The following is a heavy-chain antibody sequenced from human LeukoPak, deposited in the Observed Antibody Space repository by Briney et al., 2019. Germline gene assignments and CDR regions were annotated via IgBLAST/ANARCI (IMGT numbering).Heavy chain of an antibody. D-gene: IGHD3-22*01. CDR3: AREGRYYDSSGYYYTEPAFDI. CDR2: MNHTGST. CDR1: GGSFSGYY. V-gene: IGHV4-34*01. Sequence: SETLSLTCAVYGGSFSGYYWSWIRQPPGKGLEWIGEMNHTGSTNYNPSLKSRVTISVDTSKNQFSLKLSSVTAADTAVYYCAREGRYYDSSGYYYTEPAFDIWGQGTMVTVSS. J-gene: IGHJ3*02.